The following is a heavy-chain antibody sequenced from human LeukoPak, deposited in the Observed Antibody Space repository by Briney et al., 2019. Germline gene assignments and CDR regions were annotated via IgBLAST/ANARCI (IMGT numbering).Heavy chain of an antibody. CDR2: ISSSSSYI. D-gene: IGHD2/OR15-2a*01. CDR1: GFTFSSYT. CDR3: ARTERPVRYETILSHMDV. J-gene: IGHJ6*03. V-gene: IGHV3-21*01. Sequence: KPGGSLRLSCAASGFTFSSYTMNWVRLAPGKGLEWVSSISSSSSYIYYADSMKGRFTISRDNAKNSLYLQMNSLRAEDTAVYYCARTERPVRYETILSHMDVWGKGTTVTVSS.